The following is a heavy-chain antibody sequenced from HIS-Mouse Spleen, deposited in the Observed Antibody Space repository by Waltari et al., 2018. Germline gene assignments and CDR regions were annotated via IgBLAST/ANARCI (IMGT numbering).Heavy chain of an antibody. CDR1: GYTLTELS. Sequence: QVQLVQSGAEVKKPGASVKVSSKVSGYTLTELSMHGVPPAPGKGLEWMGGFDPEDGETIYAQKFQGRVTMTEDTSTDTAYMELSSLRSEDTAVYYCATLPASYGWYYGMDVWGQGTTVTVSS. J-gene: IGHJ6*02. CDR2: FDPEDGET. D-gene: IGHD4-17*01. V-gene: IGHV1-24*01. CDR3: ATLPASYGWYYGMDV.